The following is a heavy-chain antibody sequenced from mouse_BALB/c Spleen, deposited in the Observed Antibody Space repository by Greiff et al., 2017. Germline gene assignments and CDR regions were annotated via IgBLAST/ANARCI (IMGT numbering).Heavy chain of an antibody. J-gene: IGHJ3*01. D-gene: IGHD2-4*01. V-gene: IGHV1-12*01. Sequence: VQLQQSGAELVKPGASVKMSCKASGYTFTSYNMHWVKQTPGQGLEWIGAIYPGNGDTSYNQKFKGKATLTADKSSSTAYMQLSSLTSEDSAVYYCARSYDYDGGFAYWGQGTLVTVSA. CDR1: GYTFTSYN. CDR3: ARSYDYDGGFAY. CDR2: IYPGNGDT.